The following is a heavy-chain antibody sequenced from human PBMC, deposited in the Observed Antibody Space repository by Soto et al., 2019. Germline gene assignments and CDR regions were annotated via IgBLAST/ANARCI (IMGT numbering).Heavy chain of an antibody. CDR1: GYTFTSYS. V-gene: IGHV1-3*01. CDR2: INAGNGNT. Sequence: ASVKVSCKASGYTFTSYSIHWGRQAPGQRLEWMGWINAGNGNTKYSQKFQGRVAITRDTSASTAYMELSSLRSEDTAVYYCARAGGGYCSGGSCYYYYGMDVWGQGTTVTVSS. J-gene: IGHJ6*02. D-gene: IGHD2-15*01. CDR3: ARAGGGYCSGGSCYYYYGMDV.